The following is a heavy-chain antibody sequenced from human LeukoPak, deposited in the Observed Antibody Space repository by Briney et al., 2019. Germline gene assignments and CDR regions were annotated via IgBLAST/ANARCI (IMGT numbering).Heavy chain of an antibody. D-gene: IGHD6-13*01. J-gene: IGHJ5*02. CDR1: GFTFSNYF. CDR3: ARGVGSSWPGWFDP. V-gene: IGHV3-21*01. CDR2: ISSTSSYI. Sequence: GGSLRLSCAASGFTFSNYFMNWVRQAPGKGLEWVSAISSTSSYIYYADSVKGRFTISRDNAKNSLYLQMNSLRAEDTAVYYCARGVGSSWPGWFDPWGQGTLVTVSS.